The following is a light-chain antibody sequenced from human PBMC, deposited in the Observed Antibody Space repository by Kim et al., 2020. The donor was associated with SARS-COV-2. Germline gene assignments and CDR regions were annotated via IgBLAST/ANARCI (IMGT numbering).Light chain of an antibody. J-gene: IGLJ1*01. Sequence: SSELTQDPAVSVALGQTVMITCQGDSLRTYYATWYQQKPGQAPVLVIYDENNRPSGIPDRFSASSSGNTASLTVTGAQAEDEADYYCCSRDSSGNSYFFGSGTKVTVL. CDR2: DEN. CDR1: SLRTYY. V-gene: IGLV3-19*01. CDR3: CSRDSSGNSYF.